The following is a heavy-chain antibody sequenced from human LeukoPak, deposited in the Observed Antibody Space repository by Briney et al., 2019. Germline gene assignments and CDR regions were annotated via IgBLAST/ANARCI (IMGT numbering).Heavy chain of an antibody. V-gene: IGHV3-23*01. Sequence: PGGSLRLSCAASGFTFSTYAMSWVRQAPGKGLEWVSGISGSGDSTNYADSVKGRFTISRDNSKNTLYLQMNSLGDEDAAVYYCARGGYNPFDYWGQGTLVTVSS. CDR1: GFTFSTYA. CDR3: ARGGYNPFDY. J-gene: IGHJ4*02. CDR2: ISGSGDST. D-gene: IGHD3-16*01.